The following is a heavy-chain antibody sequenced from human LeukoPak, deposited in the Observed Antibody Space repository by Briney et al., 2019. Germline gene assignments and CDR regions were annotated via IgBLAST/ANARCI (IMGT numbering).Heavy chain of an antibody. V-gene: IGHV3-9*01. CDR1: GFTFDDYA. CDR2: INWNSDSR. J-gene: IGHJ4*02. Sequence: GRSLRLSCAVSGFTFDDYAMHWVRQVPGEGLEWVSGINWNSDSRGYADSVKGRFTTSRDNAKNSLYLQMNSLRVGDTALYHCARKGLGGELGGFDSWGQGTLVTVSS. D-gene: IGHD1-26*01. CDR3: ARKGLGGELGGFDS.